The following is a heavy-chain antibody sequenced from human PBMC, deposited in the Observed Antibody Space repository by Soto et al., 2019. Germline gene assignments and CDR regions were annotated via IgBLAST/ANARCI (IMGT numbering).Heavy chain of an antibody. CDR2: ISYDGSNK. V-gene: IGHV3-30-3*01. D-gene: IGHD3-10*01. CDR1: GFTFSSYA. Sequence: GGSLRLSCAASGFTFSSYAMHWVRQAPGKGLEWVAVISYDGSNKYYADSVKGRFTISRDNTKNTLYLQMNSLRAEDTAVYYCARVMVRGVSIKRYYYGMDVWGQGTTVTVSS. J-gene: IGHJ6*02. CDR3: ARVMVRGVSIKRYYYGMDV.